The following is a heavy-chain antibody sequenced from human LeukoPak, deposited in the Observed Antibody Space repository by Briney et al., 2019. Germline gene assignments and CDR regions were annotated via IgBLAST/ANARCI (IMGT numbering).Heavy chain of an antibody. CDR1: GFTFSDYY. D-gene: IGHD2-2*01. V-gene: IGHV3-11*04. J-gene: IGHJ4*02. CDR3: ARVDCSSTSCYEFDY. CDR2: IRSSGSTI. Sequence: GGSLSLSCAASGFTFSDYYMSWIRQAPGKGLEWVSYIRSSGSTIYYADSVKGRFTISRDNAKNSLYLQMNSLRAEDTAVYYCARVDCSSTSCYEFDYWGQGTLVTVSS.